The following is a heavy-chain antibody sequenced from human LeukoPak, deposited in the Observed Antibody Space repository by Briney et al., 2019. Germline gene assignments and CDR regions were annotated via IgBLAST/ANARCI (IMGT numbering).Heavy chain of an antibody. Sequence: GSLRLSCAASGFTFSSYTMNWVRQAPGKGLEWIGEINHSGSTNYNPSLKSRVTISVDTSKNQFSLKLSSVTAADTAVYYCARGRMVRVPGFDYWGQGTLVTVSS. D-gene: IGHD3-10*01. CDR1: GFTFSSYT. J-gene: IGHJ4*02. CDR3: ARGRMVRVPGFDY. CDR2: INHSGST. V-gene: IGHV4-34*01.